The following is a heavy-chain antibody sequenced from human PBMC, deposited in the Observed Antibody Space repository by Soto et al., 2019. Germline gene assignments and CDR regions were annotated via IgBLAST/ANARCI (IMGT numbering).Heavy chain of an antibody. J-gene: IGHJ3*02. CDR3: AGSFKYGSGTFDAFDI. V-gene: IGHV1-69*13. Sequence: SVKVSCKASGGTFSSYAISWVRQAPGQGLEWMGGIIPIFGTTNYAEKFRGRVSITADESTSTAYVGLSSLRSEDTAVYYCAGSFKYGSGTFDAFDIWGQGTMVTVSS. CDR1: GGTFSSYA. CDR2: IIPIFGTT. D-gene: IGHD3-10*01.